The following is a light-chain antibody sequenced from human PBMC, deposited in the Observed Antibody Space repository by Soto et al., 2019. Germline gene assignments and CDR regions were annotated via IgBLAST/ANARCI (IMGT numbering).Light chain of an antibody. CDR1: QSVNSNY. CDR3: QDYGSSPLI. CDR2: GAS. J-gene: IGKJ4*01. V-gene: IGKV3-20*01. Sequence: EIVLTQSPGTLHLSPGERATLSCRASQSVNSNYLAWSQQKPGQAPRLRIYGASSMATGIPDRFSGSGSGTDFTLTISRLGTEDFAVSHYQDYGSSPLIFDGGTKVEIQ.